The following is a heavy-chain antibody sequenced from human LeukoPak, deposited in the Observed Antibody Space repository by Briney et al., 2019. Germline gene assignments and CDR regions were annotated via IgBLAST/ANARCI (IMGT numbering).Heavy chain of an antibody. Sequence: GGSLRLSCAASGFIVSRNYMSWVRQAPGKGLEWVSVLYSGGSTYYADSVKGRFIISRDISKNTLYLQMNSLRAEDSALYYCARGGRGSAAVVAPRSFDIWGQGTMVTVSS. J-gene: IGHJ3*02. CDR1: GFIVSRNY. CDR2: LYSGGST. V-gene: IGHV3-53*01. D-gene: IGHD3-22*01. CDR3: ARGGRGSAAVVAPRSFDI.